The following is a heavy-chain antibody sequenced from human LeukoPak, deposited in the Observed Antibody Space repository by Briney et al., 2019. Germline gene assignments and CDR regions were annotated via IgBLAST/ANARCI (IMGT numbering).Heavy chain of an antibody. D-gene: IGHD6-13*01. CDR1: EFTFSSYW. Sequence: PGGSLRLSCAASEFTFSSYWMSWVRQAPGKGLEWVANIKQDGSEKYYVDSVKGRFTISRDNAKNSLYLQMNSLRAEDTAVYYCARAPRGQQQLVRDGFDYWGQGTLVTVSS. J-gene: IGHJ4*02. V-gene: IGHV3-7*01. CDR2: IKQDGSEK. CDR3: ARAPRGQQQLVRDGFDY.